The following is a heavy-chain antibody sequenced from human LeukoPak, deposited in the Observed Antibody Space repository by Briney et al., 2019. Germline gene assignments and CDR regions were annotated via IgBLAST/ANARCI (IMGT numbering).Heavy chain of an antibody. V-gene: IGHV3-21*04. CDR3: ARVLRYCSGGNCYSGGLGYMDV. CDR2: ITSSSSYI. CDR1: GFTFSSYS. J-gene: IGHJ6*03. Sequence: GGSLRLSCAASGFTFSSYSMNWVRQAPGKGLEWVSSITSSSSYIYYADSVKGRFTISRDNAKNSLYLQMNSLRVEDTAVYYCARVLRYCSGGNCYSGGLGYMDVWGKGTTVTISS. D-gene: IGHD2-15*01.